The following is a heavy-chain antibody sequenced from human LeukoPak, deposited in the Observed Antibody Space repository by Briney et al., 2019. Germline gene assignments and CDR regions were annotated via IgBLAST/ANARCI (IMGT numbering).Heavy chain of an antibody. CDR1: GITFRNLA. V-gene: IGHV3-30*02. Sequence: GGSLRLSCAVSGITFRNLAMHWVRQAPGKGLEWVAFIRADGSNTKYADSVKGRFTISRDNTKNTLYLQMNSLRPEDTATYYCECSSATRYAAGDYWGQGTLVTVSS. CDR2: IRADGSNT. D-gene: IGHD2-2*01. CDR3: ECSSATRYAAGDY. J-gene: IGHJ4*02.